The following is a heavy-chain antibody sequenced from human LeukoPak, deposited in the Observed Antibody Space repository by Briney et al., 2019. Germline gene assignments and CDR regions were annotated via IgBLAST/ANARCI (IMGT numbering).Heavy chain of an antibody. V-gene: IGHV3-7*01. CDR2: IKQDVTDK. CDR1: GFPLSANW. D-gene: IGHD3-3*01. J-gene: IGHJ6*03. Sequence: GGSLRLSCEASGFPLSANWMRWVGQAPGKGREWVANIKQDVTDKFYVASVKGRFTISRDHAKNSVHLQINSLRAGDTAVYFFARVSKDFICQYMDVWGNGTTVTVSS. CDR3: ARVSKDFICQYMDV.